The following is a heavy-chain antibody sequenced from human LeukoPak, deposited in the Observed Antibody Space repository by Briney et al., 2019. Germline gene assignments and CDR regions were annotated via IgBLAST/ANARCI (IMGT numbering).Heavy chain of an antibody. CDR3: ARRAVTTRTFDY. Sequence: PSETLYLTCTVSGGSISSGSYYWSWIRQLPGKGPEWIGYIYYSGSTYYNPSLKSRVTISVDTSKNQFPLKLDSVIAADTAVYFCARRAVTTRTFDYWGQGTLVTVSS. CDR1: GGSISSGSYY. D-gene: IGHD4-17*01. V-gene: IGHV4-31*03. CDR2: IYYSGST. J-gene: IGHJ4*02.